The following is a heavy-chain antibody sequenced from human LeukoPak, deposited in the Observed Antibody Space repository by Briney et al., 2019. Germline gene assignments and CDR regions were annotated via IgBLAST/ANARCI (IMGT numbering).Heavy chain of an antibody. J-gene: IGHJ4*02. CDR1: GYTFTSYY. D-gene: IGHD3-22*01. CDR2: INPSGGST. V-gene: IGHV1-46*01. CDR3: ARGAYYYDSSGYYPSGEFDY. Sequence: ASVKVSCKASGYTFTSYYMHWVRQAPGQGLEWMGIINPSGGSTSYAQKFRGGVTMTRDTSTSTVYMELSSLRSGDTAVYYCARGAYYYDSSGYYPSGEFDYWGQGTLVTVSS.